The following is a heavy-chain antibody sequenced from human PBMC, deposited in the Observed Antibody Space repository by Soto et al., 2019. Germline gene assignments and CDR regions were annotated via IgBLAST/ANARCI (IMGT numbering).Heavy chain of an antibody. D-gene: IGHD2-2*01. V-gene: IGHV4-4*02. CDR2: IYHSGST. CDR1: GGSISSSNW. Sequence: QVQLQESGPGLVKPSGTLSLTCAVSGGSISSSNWWSWVRQPPGKGLEWIGEIYHSGSTNYNPSHKSPVSMSVDKSQNQLSLKLSSVTAADTAVYYCARALVLVPAAPHSSYYYDGMDVWGQGTTVTVSS. J-gene: IGHJ6*02. CDR3: ARALVLVPAAPHSSYYYDGMDV.